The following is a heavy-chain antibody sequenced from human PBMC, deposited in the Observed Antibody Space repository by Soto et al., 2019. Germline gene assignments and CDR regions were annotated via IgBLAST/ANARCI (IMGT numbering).Heavy chain of an antibody. CDR3: AKDSSGWYQGFDY. D-gene: IGHD6-19*01. V-gene: IGHV3-21*01. CDR2: ITSSSGHI. CDR1: GFTLTTYT. Sequence: GGSLRLSCEASGFTLTTYTMNWVRQASGKGLEWVSSITSSSGHIYYADSVRGRFTISRDNSKNTLYLQMNSLRAEDTAVYYCAKDSSGWYQGFDYWGQGTLVTVSS. J-gene: IGHJ4*02.